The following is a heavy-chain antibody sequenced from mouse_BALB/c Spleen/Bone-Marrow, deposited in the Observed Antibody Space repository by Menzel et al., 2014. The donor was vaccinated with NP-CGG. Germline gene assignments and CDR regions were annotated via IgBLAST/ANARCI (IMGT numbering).Heavy chain of an antibody. J-gene: IGHJ2*01. CDR2: IYPGDGDT. CDR1: GYTFTSYW. CDR3: ARGAPGDY. V-gene: IGHV1-87*01. Sequence: VQLHQSGAELARPGASVKLSCKASGYTFTSYWMQWVKQRPGQGLEWIGAIYPGDGDTRHTQKFKGKATLTADNSSSTAYMQLSSLASEDSAGYYCARGAPGDYWGQGTTLTVSS.